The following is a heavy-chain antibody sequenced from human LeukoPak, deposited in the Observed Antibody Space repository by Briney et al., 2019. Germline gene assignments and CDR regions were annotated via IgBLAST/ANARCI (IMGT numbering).Heavy chain of an antibody. CDR1: GYTFTGYY. V-gene: IGHV1-2*02. CDR2: INPNSGGT. D-gene: IGHD6-6*01. J-gene: IGHJ5*02. Sequence: ASVNVSCKASGYTFTGYYMHWVRQAPGRGLEWMGWINPNSGGTSYAQKFQGRVTMTRDTSISTVYMELSRLRSDDTAVYYCARLKSTISSGWFDPWAREPWSPSPQ. CDR3: ARLKSTISSGWFDP.